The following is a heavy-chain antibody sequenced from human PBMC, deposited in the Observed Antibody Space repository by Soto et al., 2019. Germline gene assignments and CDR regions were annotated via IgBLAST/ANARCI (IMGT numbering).Heavy chain of an antibody. D-gene: IGHD3-22*01. CDR1: GFTFSNAW. J-gene: IGHJ4*02. Sequence: GGSLRLSCAASGFTFSNAWMNWVRQAPGKGLEWVGRIKSKTDGGTTDYAAPVKGRFTISRDDSKNTMYLQMNSLKTEDTAVYYCTTEGHYYYDSSGFIWIDYWGQGTLVTVSS. CDR3: TTEGHYYYDSSGFIWIDY. V-gene: IGHV3-15*07. CDR2: IKSKTDGGTT.